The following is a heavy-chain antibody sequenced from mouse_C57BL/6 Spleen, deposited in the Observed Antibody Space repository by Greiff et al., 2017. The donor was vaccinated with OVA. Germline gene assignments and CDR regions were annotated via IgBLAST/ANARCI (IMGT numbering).Heavy chain of an antibody. CDR2: IDPSDSYT. V-gene: IGHV1-50*01. CDR1: GYTFTSYW. CDR3: ARSYYYGSTYFDY. Sequence: VQLQQPGAELVKPGASVKLSCKASGYTFTSYWMQWVKQRPGQGLEWIGEIDPSDSYTNYNQKFKGKATLTVDTSSSTAYMQLSSLTSEDSAVYYCARSYYYGSTYFDYWGQGTTLTVSS. J-gene: IGHJ2*01. D-gene: IGHD1-1*01.